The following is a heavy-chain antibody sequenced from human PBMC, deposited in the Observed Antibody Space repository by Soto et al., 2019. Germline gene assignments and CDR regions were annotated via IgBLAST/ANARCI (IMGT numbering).Heavy chain of an antibody. CDR3: ARAFSPVGHFDY. V-gene: IGHV3-53*02. CDR2: IYSGGGT. CDR1: GFTVSSNY. Sequence: EVQLVETGGGLIQPGGSLRLSCAASGFTVSSNYMSWVRQAPGKGLEWVSVIYSGGGTYYADSVKGRFTISRDNSKNTLYLQMNSLRAEDTAVYYCARAFSPVGHFDYWGQGTLVTVSS. J-gene: IGHJ4*02. D-gene: IGHD1-26*01.